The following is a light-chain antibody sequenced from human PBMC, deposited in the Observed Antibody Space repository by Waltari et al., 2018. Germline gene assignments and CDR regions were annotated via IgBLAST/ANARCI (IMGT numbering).Light chain of an antibody. V-gene: IGLV2-14*01. Sequence: QSALTQPASVSGSPGQSITISCSGTDRDVGAYDFVSWYQQTPGQAPHLIRYEVSNRPSAISNRFSASKSGNTASLTISGLQAEDEADYYCSSYTTSSAPGVFGTGTRVTVL. CDR3: SSYTTSSAPGV. J-gene: IGLJ1*01. CDR2: EVS. CDR1: DRDVGAYDF.